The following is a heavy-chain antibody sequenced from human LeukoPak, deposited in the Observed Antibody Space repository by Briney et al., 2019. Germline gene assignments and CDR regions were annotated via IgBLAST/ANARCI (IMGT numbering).Heavy chain of an antibody. V-gene: IGHV4-34*01. CDR3: ARVGSGYSSSWLPYYYYGMDV. CDR1: GGSFSGYY. Sequence: PSETLSLTCAVYGGSFSGYYWSWTRQPPGKGLEWIGEINHSGSTNYNPSLKSRVTITVDTSKNQFSLKLSSVTAADTAVYYCARVGSGYSSSWLPYYYYGMDVWGQGTTVTVSS. CDR2: INHSGST. J-gene: IGHJ6*02. D-gene: IGHD6-13*01.